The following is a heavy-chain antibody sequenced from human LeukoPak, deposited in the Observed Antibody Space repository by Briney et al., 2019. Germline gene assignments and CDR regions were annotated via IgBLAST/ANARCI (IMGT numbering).Heavy chain of an antibody. CDR3: ARVDKTYGAHEGS. V-gene: IGHV1-18*01. Sequence: ASVKVSCKASGYTFTNYGISWVRQAPGQGLEWMGWISADSGNTKYPQKLQGRVTMTTDTSTTTAYMELRSLRSDDTAMYYCARVDKTYGAHEGSWGQGTLVTVSS. D-gene: IGHD4/OR15-4a*01. J-gene: IGHJ5*02. CDR2: ISADSGNT. CDR1: GYTFTNYG.